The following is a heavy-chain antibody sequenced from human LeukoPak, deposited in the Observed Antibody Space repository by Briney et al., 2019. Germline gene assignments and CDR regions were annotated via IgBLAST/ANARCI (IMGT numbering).Heavy chain of an antibody. CDR3: ARGGSTSCYGMGCRAFDI. CDR1: GYTFTSYD. CDR2: MNPNSGNT. D-gene: IGHD2-2*01. V-gene: IGHV1-8*01. Sequence: ASVKVSCKASGYTFTSYDINWVRQATGQGLEWMGWMNPNSGNTGYAQKFQGRVTMTRNTSISTAYMELSSLRSEDTAVYYCARGGSTSCYGMGCRAFDIWGQGTMVTVSS. J-gene: IGHJ3*02.